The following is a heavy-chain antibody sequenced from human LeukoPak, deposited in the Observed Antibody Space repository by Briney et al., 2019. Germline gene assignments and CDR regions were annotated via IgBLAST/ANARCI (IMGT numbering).Heavy chain of an antibody. J-gene: IGHJ6*02. Sequence: ASVKVSCKASGYTFTSYGISWVRQAPGQGLEWMGWISAYNGNTNYAQKFQGRVTITADESTSTAYMELSSLRSEDTAVYYCARTSRVWSGYIYYYGMDVWGQGTTVTVSS. V-gene: IGHV1-18*01. CDR2: ISAYNGNT. CDR3: ARTSRVWSGYIYYYGMDV. CDR1: GYTFTSYG. D-gene: IGHD3-3*01.